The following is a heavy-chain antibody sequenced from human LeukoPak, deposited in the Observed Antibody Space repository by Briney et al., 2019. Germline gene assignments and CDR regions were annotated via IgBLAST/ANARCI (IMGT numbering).Heavy chain of an antibody. Sequence: PGGSLRLPCAASGFTFSSYSMNWVRQAPGKGLEWVSSISSSSSYIYYADSVKGRFTISRDNAKNSLYLQMNSLRAEDTAVYYCARAQSGVTEARAFDIWGQGTMVTVSS. CDR2: ISSSSSYI. CDR1: GFTFSSYS. J-gene: IGHJ3*02. V-gene: IGHV3-21*01. D-gene: IGHD4-23*01. CDR3: ARAQSGVTEARAFDI.